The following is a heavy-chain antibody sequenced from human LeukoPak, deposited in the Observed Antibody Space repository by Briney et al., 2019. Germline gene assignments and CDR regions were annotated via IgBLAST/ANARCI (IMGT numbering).Heavy chain of an antibody. D-gene: IGHD6-19*01. CDR1: GGSISTSNYY. CDR3: ARRSPYSTGWSSYFDY. Sequence: ASETLSLTCTVSGGSISTSNYYWGWIRQRPGKGLEWIGEIYRSGTTNYKPSLKSRVTISLDKSRNHFSLKLTSVTAADSAVYYCARRSPYSTGWSSYFDYWGQGALVTVSS. J-gene: IGHJ4*02. CDR2: IYRSGTT. V-gene: IGHV4-39*07.